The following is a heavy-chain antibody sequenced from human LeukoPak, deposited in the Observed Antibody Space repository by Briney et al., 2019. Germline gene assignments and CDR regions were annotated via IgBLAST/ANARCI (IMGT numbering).Heavy chain of an antibody. V-gene: IGHV3-7*01. D-gene: IGHD2-15*01. CDR3: AKGGVVGTRYYFDS. CDR1: GFSFSYYW. CDR2: TKEDGSGS. J-gene: IGHJ4*02. Sequence: GGSLRLSCAASGFSFSYYWMSWVRQAPGKGLEWVANTKEDGSGSSYVDSVEGRFTISRDNAKNSLYLQMNSLRAEDTAVYYCAKGGVVGTRYYFDSWGQGTLVTVSS.